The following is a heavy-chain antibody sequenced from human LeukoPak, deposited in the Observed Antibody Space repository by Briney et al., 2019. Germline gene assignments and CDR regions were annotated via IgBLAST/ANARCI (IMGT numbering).Heavy chain of an antibody. CDR1: GFTFSSYS. V-gene: IGHV3-21*01. CDR3: ARDFIAVAGALGY. J-gene: IGHJ4*02. Sequence: PGGSLRLSCAASGFTFSSYSMNWVRQAPGKGLEWVSSISSRSSYIYYADSVKGRFTISRDNAKNSLYLQMNSLRAEDTAVYYCARDFIAVAGALGYWGQGTLVTVSS. CDR2: ISSRSSYI. D-gene: IGHD6-19*01.